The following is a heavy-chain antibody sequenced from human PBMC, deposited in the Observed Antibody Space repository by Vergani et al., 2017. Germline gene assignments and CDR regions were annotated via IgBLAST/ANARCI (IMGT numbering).Heavy chain of an antibody. D-gene: IGHD3-3*01. J-gene: IGHJ4*02. CDR1: GFTVSSNY. CDR3: ARVVSAALTYDFWSGYAFDY. CDR2: IYSGGST. V-gene: IGHV3-66*01. Sequence: EVQLVESGGGLVQPGGSLRLSCAASGFTVSSNYMSWVRQAPGKGLEWVSVIYSGGSTYYADSVKGRFTISRDNSKNTLYLQMNSLRAEDTAVYYCARVVSAALTYDFWSGYAFDYWGQGTLVTVSS.